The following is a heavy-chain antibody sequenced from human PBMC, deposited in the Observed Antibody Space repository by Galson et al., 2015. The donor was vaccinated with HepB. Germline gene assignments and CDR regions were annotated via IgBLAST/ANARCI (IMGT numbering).Heavy chain of an antibody. CDR2: IKQDGSEK. CDR3: ARMIAVAGRYYFAY. Sequence: SLRLSCAASGFTFSSYWMSWVRQAPGKGLEWVANIKQDGSEKYYVDSVEGRFTISRDNAKNSLYLQMNSLRAEDTAVYYCARMIAVAGRYYFAYWGQGTLVTVSS. CDR1: GFTFSSYW. V-gene: IGHV3-7*01. D-gene: IGHD6-19*01. J-gene: IGHJ4*02.